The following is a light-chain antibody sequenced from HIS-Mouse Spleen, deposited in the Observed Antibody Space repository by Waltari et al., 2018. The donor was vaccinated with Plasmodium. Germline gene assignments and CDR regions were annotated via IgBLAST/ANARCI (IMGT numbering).Light chain of an antibody. CDR1: ALPQKS. V-gene: IGLV3-10*01. Sequence: SYELTQPPSVSVSPGQTARITCPGHALPQKSAYWYQQKSGQAPVLVIYEDSKRPSGIPERFSGSSSGTMATLTISGAQVEDEADYYCYSTDSSGNHRVFGGGTKLTVL. J-gene: IGLJ3*02. CDR3: YSTDSSGNHRV. CDR2: EDS.